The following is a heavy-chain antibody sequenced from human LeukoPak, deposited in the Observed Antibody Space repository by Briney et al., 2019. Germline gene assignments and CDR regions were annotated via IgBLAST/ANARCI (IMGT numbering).Heavy chain of an antibody. CDR2: ISSSSSYI. D-gene: IGHD3-10*01. CDR3: ASYGSGVIYY. J-gene: IGHJ4*02. V-gene: IGHV3-21*04. CDR1: GFTFSSYS. Sequence: GGSLRLSCAASGFTFSSYSMNWVRQAPGKGLEWVSSISSSSSYIYYADSVKGRFTIPRDNAKNSLYLQMNSLRAEDTAVYYCASYGSGVIYYWGQGTLVTVSS.